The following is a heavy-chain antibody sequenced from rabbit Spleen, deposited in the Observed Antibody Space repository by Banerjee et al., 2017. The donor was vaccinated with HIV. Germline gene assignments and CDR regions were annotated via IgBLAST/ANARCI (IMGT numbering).Heavy chain of an antibody. Sequence: QEQLVESGGGLVQPEGSLTLTCTASGFSFSSGYDMCWVRQAPGKGLELIVCIYTVSGSTWYASWVHGRFTISKTSSTTVTLQMTSLTAADTATYFCARGYTNIDAFNLWGQGTLVTVS. CDR2: IYTVSGST. CDR1: GFSFSSGYD. J-gene: IGHJ4*01. V-gene: IGHV1S45*01. D-gene: IGHD1-1*01. CDR3: ARGYTNIDAFNL.